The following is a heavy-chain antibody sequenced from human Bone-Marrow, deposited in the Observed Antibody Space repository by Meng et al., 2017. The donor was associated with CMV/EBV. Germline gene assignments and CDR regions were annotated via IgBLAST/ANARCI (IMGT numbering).Heavy chain of an antibody. CDR3: ATRHSATANYFEH. CDR1: GGSTSSFF. Sequence: QVQLQESGPGLVKPSETLSLTCTFSGGSTSSFFWSWIRQTPGKGLEWIGYIYYTGSTDYNPSLRGRVAISSDTSKNQFFLKLTSVTAADTAVYYCATRHSATANYFEHWGQGALVTVSS. CDR2: IYYTGST. J-gene: IGHJ4*02. D-gene: IGHD1-26*01. V-gene: IGHV4-59*01.